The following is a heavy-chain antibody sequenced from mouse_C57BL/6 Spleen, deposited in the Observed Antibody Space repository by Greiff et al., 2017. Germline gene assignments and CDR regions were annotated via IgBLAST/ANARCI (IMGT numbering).Heavy chain of an antibody. Sequence: QVQLQQSGPELVKPGASVKISCKASGYSFTSYYIHWVKQRPGQGLEWIGWIYPGSGNTKYNEKFKGKATLTADTSSSTAYIQLSSLTSEDSAVYYCARRVVTSYYFDYWGQGTTLTVSS. V-gene: IGHV1-66*01. J-gene: IGHJ2*01. CDR2: IYPGSGNT. CDR3: ARRVVTSYYFDY. CDR1: GYSFTSYY. D-gene: IGHD2-2*01.